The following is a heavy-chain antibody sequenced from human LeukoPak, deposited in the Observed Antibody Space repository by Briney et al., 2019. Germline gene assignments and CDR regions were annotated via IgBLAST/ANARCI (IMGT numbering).Heavy chain of an antibody. D-gene: IGHD2-21*01. CDR3: AREHIQMNYYHYMDV. CDR1: GFTFSSFS. Sequence: GGSLRLSCAASGFTFSSFSMNWVRQAPGKGLEWVSYISNGSSDIYYADSVKGRFTISRDNAKNSLYLPMNSLRAKDTALYYCAREHIQMNYYHYMDVWAKGTTVTVSS. CDR2: ISNGSSDI. V-gene: IGHV3-21*05. J-gene: IGHJ6*03.